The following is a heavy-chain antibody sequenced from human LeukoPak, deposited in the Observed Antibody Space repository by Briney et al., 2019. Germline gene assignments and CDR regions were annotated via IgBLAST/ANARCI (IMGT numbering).Heavy chain of an antibody. V-gene: IGHV3-20*03. Sequence: SWVRQAPGKGLEWVSGINWNGGSTGYADSVKGRFTISRDNAKNSLYLQMNSLRAEDTALYYCATLILARAAAGTGGGPKRDDYWGQGTLVTVSS. CDR2: INWNGGST. CDR3: ATLILARAAAGTGGGPKRDDY. D-gene: IGHD6-13*01. J-gene: IGHJ4*02.